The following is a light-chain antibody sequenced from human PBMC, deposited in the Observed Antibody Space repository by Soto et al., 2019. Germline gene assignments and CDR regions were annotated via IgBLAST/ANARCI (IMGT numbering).Light chain of an antibody. CDR1: QSVSSW. CDR2: DAF. Sequence: DIQMTQSPSTLSASVGDRVTMTCRASQSVSSWLAWYQQKPGKAPKLLIYDAFSLESGVPSRFSGSGSGTEFTLTISSLQPDDFATYYCQQYNSYSPYTFGQGTKVDIK. V-gene: IGKV1-5*01. J-gene: IGKJ2*01. CDR3: QQYNSYSPYT.